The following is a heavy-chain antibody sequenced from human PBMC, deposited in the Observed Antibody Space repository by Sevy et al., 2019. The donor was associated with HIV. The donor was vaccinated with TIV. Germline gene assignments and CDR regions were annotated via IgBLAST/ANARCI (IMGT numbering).Heavy chain of an antibody. CDR3: AGIFGDLFDY. J-gene: IGHJ4*02. V-gene: IGHV3-23*01. CDR2: ISGSGGST. Sequence: GGSLRLSCAASGFTFSSYAMSSVRQAPGKGLEWVSDISGSGGSTYYADSVKGRFTISRDNSKNTLYLQMNSLRAEDTAVYYCAGIFGDLFDYWGQRTLVTVSS. CDR1: GFTFSSYA. D-gene: IGHD3-3*01.